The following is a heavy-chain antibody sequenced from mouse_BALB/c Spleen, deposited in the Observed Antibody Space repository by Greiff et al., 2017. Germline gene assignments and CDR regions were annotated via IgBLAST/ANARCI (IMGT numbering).Heavy chain of an antibody. CDR2: INPSTGYT. V-gene: IGHV1-7*01. D-gene: IGHD4-1*01. J-gene: IGHJ3*01. CDR3: ARSLGGFAY. CDR1: GYTFTSYW. Sequence: QVQLQQSGAELAKPGASVKMSCKASGYTFTSYWMHWVKLRPGQGLEWIGYINPSTGYTEYNQKFKDKATLTADKSSSTAYMQLSSLTSEDSAVYYCARSLGGFAYWGQGTLVTVSA.